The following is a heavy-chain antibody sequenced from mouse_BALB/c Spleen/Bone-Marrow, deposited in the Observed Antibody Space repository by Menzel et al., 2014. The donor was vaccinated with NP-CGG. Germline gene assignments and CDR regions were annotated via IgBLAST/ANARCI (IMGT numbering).Heavy chain of an antibody. D-gene: IGHD2-1*01. J-gene: IGHJ1*01. CDR3: AREYYGNYAWYFDV. CDR1: GFNTKDTY. Sequence: VHLQQPGAELVKPGASVKLSCTASGFNTKDTYMNWVKQRPEQGLEWIGRIDPANGNTKYDPKFQGKATITADTSSNTAYLRLSSLASEDTAVYYCAREYYGNYAWYFDVWGAGTTVTVSS. V-gene: IGHV14-3*02. CDR2: IDPANGNT.